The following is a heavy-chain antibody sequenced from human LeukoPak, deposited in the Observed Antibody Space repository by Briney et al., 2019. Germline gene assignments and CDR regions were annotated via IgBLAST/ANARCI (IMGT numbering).Heavy chain of an antibody. D-gene: IGHD6-19*01. CDR3: ARRAVSGTSPLDY. J-gene: IGHJ4*02. CDR2: ISGSGDST. Sequence: PGGSLRLSCAASGFTFSSHAMTWVRQAPGKGLEWVSAISGSGDSTYYADSVKGRFTISRDNSKNTLYLQVNSLRAGDTAVYYCARRAVSGTSPLDYWGQGTLVTVPS. CDR1: GFTFSSHA. V-gene: IGHV3-23*01.